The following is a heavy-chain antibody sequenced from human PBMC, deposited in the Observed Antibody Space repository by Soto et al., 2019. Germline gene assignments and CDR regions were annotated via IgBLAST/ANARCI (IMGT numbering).Heavy chain of an antibody. Sequence: SDTLSLTCTVSGGSISPSYWSWIRQSPGKGLEWIGYIYYTGSTNYNPSLSSRVTISLDTSQNEFSLKLSSVTAADTAVYYCARGFYHGGAFDIWGQGTMVTVSS. CDR3: ARGFYHGGAFDI. J-gene: IGHJ3*02. CDR2: IYYTGST. V-gene: IGHV4-59*01. D-gene: IGHD3-16*01. CDR1: GGSISPSY.